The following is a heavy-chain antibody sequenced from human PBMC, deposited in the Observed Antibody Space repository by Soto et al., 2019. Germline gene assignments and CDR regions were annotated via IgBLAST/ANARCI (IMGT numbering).Heavy chain of an antibody. V-gene: IGHV5-51*01. Sequence: PXESLNISCKGSGYSFTSYWIGWVRQMPGKGLEWMGIIYPGDSDTRYSPSFQGQVTISADKSISTAYLQWSSLKASDTAMYYCAIGYLDWLFSQGASGWGQGTLVTVSS. CDR3: AIGYLDWLFSQGASG. D-gene: IGHD3-9*01. CDR2: IYPGDSDT. J-gene: IGHJ4*02. CDR1: GYSFTSYW.